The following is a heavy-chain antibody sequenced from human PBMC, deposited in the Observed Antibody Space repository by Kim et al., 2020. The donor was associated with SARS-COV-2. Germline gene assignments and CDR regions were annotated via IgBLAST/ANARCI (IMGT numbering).Heavy chain of an antibody. D-gene: IGHD6-6*01. CDR3: ASLPSLGPLVDY. CDR2: ISSSSSYI. J-gene: IGHJ4*02. Sequence: GGSLRFSCAASGFTFSSYSMNWVRQAPGKGLEWVSSISSSSSYINYADSVKGRFTISRDNAKNSLYLQMNSLRAEDRAVYYCASLPSLGPLVDYWGQGTLVTVSS. V-gene: IGHV3-21*01. CDR1: GFTFSSYS.